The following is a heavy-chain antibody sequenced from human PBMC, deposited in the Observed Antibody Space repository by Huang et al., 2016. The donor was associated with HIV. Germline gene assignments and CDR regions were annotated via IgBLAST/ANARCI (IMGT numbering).Heavy chain of an antibody. D-gene: IGHD4-17*01. CDR3: ARGQLGSYGDYDVLY. CDR2: IIPMSGTP. CDR1: GGTFSKYA. V-gene: IGHV1-69*13. J-gene: IGHJ4*02. Sequence: QVQLVQSGAEVKTPGSSVKVSCKASGGTFSKYAISWVRQAPGQGLEWRGGIIPMSGTPNYARKFQGRVTITADDSTSTTYVEVSSLRSEDTALYYCARGQLGSYGDYDVLYWGQGTLVTVSS.